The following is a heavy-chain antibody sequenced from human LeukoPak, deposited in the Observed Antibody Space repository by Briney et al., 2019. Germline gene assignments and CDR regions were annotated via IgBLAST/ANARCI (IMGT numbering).Heavy chain of an antibody. CDR2: VSAYDGNT. J-gene: IGHJ4*02. CDR1: GYTFTTYD. CDR3: ARGGRSVVVTPLYYFDY. V-gene: IGHV1-18*01. D-gene: IGHD3-22*01. Sequence: ASVKVSCKASGYTFTTYDIIWVRQAPGQGLEWMGWVSAYDGNTNYAQKFQGWVTMTRDTSISTAYMELSRLRSDDTAVYYCARGGRSVVVTPLYYFDYWGQGTLVTVSS.